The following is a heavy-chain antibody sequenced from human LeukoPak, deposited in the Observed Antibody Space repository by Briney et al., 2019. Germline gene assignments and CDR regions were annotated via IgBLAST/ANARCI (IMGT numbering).Heavy chain of an antibody. D-gene: IGHD4-17*01. CDR1: GFTFSSYA. V-gene: IGHV3-30-3*01. Sequence: GGSLRLSCAASGFTFSSYAMHWVRQAPSKGLEWVAVISYDGSNKYYADSVKGRFTISRDNSKNTLYLQMNSLRAEDTAVYYCAREDYGDYFFSVQHWGQGTLVTVSS. J-gene: IGHJ1*01. CDR3: AREDYGDYFFSVQH. CDR2: ISYDGSNK.